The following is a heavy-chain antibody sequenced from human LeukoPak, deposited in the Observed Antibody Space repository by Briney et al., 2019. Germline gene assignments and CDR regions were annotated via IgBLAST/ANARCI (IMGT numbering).Heavy chain of an antibody. D-gene: IGHD6-6*01. Sequence: GSLRLSFAAAGFTFSSYGMHWVRPAPGKGLEWVAVIWYDGSNKYYADSVKGRFTISRDNSKNTLYLQMNSLRAEDTAVYYCATPGQLGYWGQGTLVTVSS. CDR1: GFTFSSYG. J-gene: IGHJ4*02. CDR3: ATPGQLGY. CDR2: IWYDGSNK. V-gene: IGHV3-33*01.